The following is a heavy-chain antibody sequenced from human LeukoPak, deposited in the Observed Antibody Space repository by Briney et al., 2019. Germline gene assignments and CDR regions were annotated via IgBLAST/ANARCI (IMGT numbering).Heavy chain of an antibody. J-gene: IGHJ4*02. D-gene: IGHD3-22*01. Sequence: SVKVSCKASGYTFTSYGISRVRQAPGQGLEWMGRIIPILGIANYAQKFQGRVTITADKSTSTAYMELSSLRSEDTAVYYCASPYYYDSSGPRDYFDYWGQGTLVTVSS. CDR2: IIPILGIA. CDR3: ASPYYYDSSGPRDYFDY. CDR1: GYTFTSYG. V-gene: IGHV1-69*04.